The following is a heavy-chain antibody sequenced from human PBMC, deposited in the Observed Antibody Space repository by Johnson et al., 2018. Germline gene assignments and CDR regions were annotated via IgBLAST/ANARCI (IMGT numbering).Heavy chain of an antibody. J-gene: IGHJ3*02. Sequence: VQLVQSGGGLVQPGGSLRLSCAASGAILSSYAMHWVRQAPGKGLVYVSTISSSGAMTYYADSVKGRFTISRDNAKNSLYLQMDSLRVEDTSVYYCARDEDPYLGSGWYDAFHIWGQGTMVTVSS. CDR2: ISSSGAMT. CDR3: ARDEDPYLGSGWYDAFHI. CDR1: GAILSSYA. D-gene: IGHD6-19*01. V-gene: IGHV3-64*07.